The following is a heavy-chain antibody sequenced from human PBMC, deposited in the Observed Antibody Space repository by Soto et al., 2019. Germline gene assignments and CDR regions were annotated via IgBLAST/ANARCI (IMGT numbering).Heavy chain of an antibody. CDR3: ARGVGLRSWYFDL. Sequence: QLQLQESSPGLVKPSETLSLTCTVSGGSISSTSYYWGWIRQPPGKGLEWIGSIYYRGSTYYNPSLKSRVTISVDTSKNQFSLKLSSVTAADTAVYYCARGVGLRSWYFDLWGRGTLVTVSS. CDR1: GGSISSTSYY. J-gene: IGHJ2*01. V-gene: IGHV4-39*01. D-gene: IGHD4-17*01. CDR2: IYYRGST.